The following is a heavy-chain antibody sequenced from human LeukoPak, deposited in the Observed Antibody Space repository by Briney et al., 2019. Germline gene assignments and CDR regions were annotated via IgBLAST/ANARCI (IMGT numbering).Heavy chain of an antibody. Sequence: GGSLRLSCSASGFTFSSYAMHWVRQAPGKGLEYVSAISSNGGSTYYADSVKGRFTISRDNSKNTLYLQMSSLRAEDTAVYYCVKDARSFDIVVVPAANFDYWGQGTLVTVSS. J-gene: IGHJ4*02. CDR3: VKDARSFDIVVVPAANFDY. CDR1: GFTFSSYA. D-gene: IGHD2-2*01. CDR2: ISSNGGST. V-gene: IGHV3-64D*06.